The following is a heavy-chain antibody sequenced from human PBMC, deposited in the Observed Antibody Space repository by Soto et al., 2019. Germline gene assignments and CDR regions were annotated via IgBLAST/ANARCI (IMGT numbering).Heavy chain of an antibody. V-gene: IGHV1-69*02. Sequence: QVQLVQSGAEVKKPGSSVKVSCKASGGTFSSYTISWVQQAPGQGLEWMGRIIPILGIANYAQKFQGRVTITADKSTSTAYLELSSLRSEDTAVYYCARTYYYGSGSYGFDYWGQGTLVTVSS. CDR2: IIPILGIA. D-gene: IGHD3-10*01. CDR3: ARTYYYGSGSYGFDY. J-gene: IGHJ4*02. CDR1: GGTFSSYT.